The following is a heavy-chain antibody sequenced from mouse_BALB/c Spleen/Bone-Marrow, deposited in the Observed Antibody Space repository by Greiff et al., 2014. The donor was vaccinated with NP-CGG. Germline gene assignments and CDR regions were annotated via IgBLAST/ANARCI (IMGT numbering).Heavy chain of an antibody. J-gene: IGHJ4*01. Sequence: QVQLQQSGPGLVAPSQSLSITCTVSGFSLTNYGVHWVRQPPGKGLEWLGVIWADGSTNYNSALMSRLSISKDNSKSQVFFKMNSLQTDDTAMYYCARITTATGAMDYCGQGTSVTVSS. D-gene: IGHD1-2*01. CDR2: IWADGST. CDR1: GFSLTNYG. V-gene: IGHV2-9*02. CDR3: ARITTATGAMDY.